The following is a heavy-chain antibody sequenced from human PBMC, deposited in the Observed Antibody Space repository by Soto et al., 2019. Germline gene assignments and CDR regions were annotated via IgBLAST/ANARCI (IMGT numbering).Heavy chain of an antibody. CDR2: IIPTCGTA. D-gene: IGHD4-17*01. CDR1: RYTFSSYA. CDR3: ARSPGDYYYFDY. V-gene: IGHV1-69*13. Sequence: SVKVSCKASRYTFSSYAISWVRQAPGQGLEWMGGIIPTCGTANYAQKFQGRVTITADESTSTAYMELSSLRSEDTAVYYCARSPGDYYYFDYWGQGTLVTVSS. J-gene: IGHJ4*02.